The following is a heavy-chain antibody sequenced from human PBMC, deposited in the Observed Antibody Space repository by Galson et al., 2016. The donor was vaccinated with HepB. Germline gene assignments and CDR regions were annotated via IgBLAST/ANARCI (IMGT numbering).Heavy chain of an antibody. D-gene: IGHD6-19*01. CDR2: VYYTGST. J-gene: IGHJ4*02. V-gene: IGHV4-59*01. Sequence: EPLSLTCTVSGGSSDSSYWSWIRQPPGKGLEWIGYVYYTGSTNYSPSLQSRVTISVDTSKNQFSLKLTSVTAADTAVYYCARATGYSSGWSARSIDYWGQGTLVTVSS. CDR1: GGSSDSSY. CDR3: ARATGYSSGWSARSIDY.